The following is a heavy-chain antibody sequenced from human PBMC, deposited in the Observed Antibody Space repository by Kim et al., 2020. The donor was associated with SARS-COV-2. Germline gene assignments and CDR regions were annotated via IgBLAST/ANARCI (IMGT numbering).Heavy chain of an antibody. CDR2: ISGSGGST. V-gene: IGHV3-23*01. CDR3: AKHRGEGYFDY. D-gene: IGHD3-16*01. CDR1: GFTFSSYV. Sequence: GGSLRLSCAASGFTFSSYVMSWVRQAPGKGLEWVSVISGSGGSTYYADSVKGRFTISRDNSKNTLYLQMNSLGAEDTAIYYCAKHRGEGYFDYWGQGTLVTVSS. J-gene: IGHJ4*02.